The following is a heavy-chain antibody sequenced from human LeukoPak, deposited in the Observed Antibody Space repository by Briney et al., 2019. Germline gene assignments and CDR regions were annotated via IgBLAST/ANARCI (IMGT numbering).Heavy chain of an antibody. D-gene: IGHD2-21*01. V-gene: IGHV4-39*07. J-gene: IGHJ4*02. CDR3: ARLAPVMVAPDSRPFDY. CDR2: IYYSGST. Sequence: SETLSLTCTVSGGSIRSISDYWGWIRQPPGKGLEWIGTIYYSGSTYYNPSLKSRVTMSVDTSKNQISLKVTSVTAADTAIYYCARLAPVMVAPDSRPFDYWGQGTLVSVSS. CDR1: GGSIRSISDY.